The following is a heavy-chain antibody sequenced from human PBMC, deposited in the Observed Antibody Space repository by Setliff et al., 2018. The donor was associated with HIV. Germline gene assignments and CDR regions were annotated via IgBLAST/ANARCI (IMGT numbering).Heavy chain of an antibody. V-gene: IGHV1-46*01. J-gene: IGHJ3*02. D-gene: IGHD6-13*01. Sequence: GASVKVSCKASGNTFTSYYMHWVRQAPGQGLELMGIISPSGDSTSYAQKFQGRVTMTRDTSTRTVYMELSSLRSEDTAVYYCAREKVGQQLVIDAFDIWGQGTMVTVSS. CDR2: ISPSGDST. CDR1: GNTFTSYY. CDR3: AREKVGQQLVIDAFDI.